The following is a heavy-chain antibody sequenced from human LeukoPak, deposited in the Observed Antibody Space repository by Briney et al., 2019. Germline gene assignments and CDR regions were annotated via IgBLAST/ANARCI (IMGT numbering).Heavy chain of an antibody. CDR1: GGSISSSNW. Sequence: PSGTLSLTCAVSGGSISSSNWWSWVRQPPGKGLEWIGEIYHSGSTNYNPSLKSRVTILVDKSKNQFSLKLSSVTAADTAVYYCARDRDYYGSGSYYRHYDYWGQGTLVTASS. CDR3: ARDRDYYGSGSYYRHYDY. D-gene: IGHD3-10*01. V-gene: IGHV4-4*02. CDR2: IYHSGST. J-gene: IGHJ4*02.